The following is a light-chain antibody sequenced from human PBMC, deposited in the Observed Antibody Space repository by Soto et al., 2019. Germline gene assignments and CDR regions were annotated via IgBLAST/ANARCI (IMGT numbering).Light chain of an antibody. CDR2: LVS. Sequence: EIVMTQSPLSLPATPGEPASISCRSSQSLLNSNGYTYLDWYLQKPGQSPQFLIYLVSNRSSGVHDRFSGSGSGTDFTLKISRVEAEDVGVYFCMQDAKTPYTFGQGNKLEIK. J-gene: IGKJ2*01. CDR3: MQDAKTPYT. CDR1: QSLLNSNGYTY. V-gene: IGKV2-28*01.